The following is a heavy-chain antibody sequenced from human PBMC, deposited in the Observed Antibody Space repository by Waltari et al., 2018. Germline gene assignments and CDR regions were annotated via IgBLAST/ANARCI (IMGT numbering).Heavy chain of an antibody. Sequence: QVQLQESGPGLVKPSETLSLPCTVPGGSISSYYWSWIRQPPGKGLEWIGYIDYSGSTNYNPSLKSRVTISVDTSKNQFSLKLSSVTAADTAVYYCAREEGEWGEYYFDYWGQGTLVTVSS. J-gene: IGHJ4*02. V-gene: IGHV4-59*01. D-gene: IGHD3-16*01. CDR1: GGSISSYY. CDR3: AREEGEWGEYYFDY. CDR2: IDYSGST.